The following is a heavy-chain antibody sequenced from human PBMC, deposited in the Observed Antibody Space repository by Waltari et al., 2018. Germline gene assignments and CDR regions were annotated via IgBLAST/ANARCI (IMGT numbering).Heavy chain of an antibody. J-gene: IGHJ2*01. CDR3: ARDGYCSGGSCYSVSRGWYFDL. D-gene: IGHD2-15*01. CDR1: GFTVSSNY. Sequence: EVQLVESGGGLIQPGGSLRLSCAASGFTVSSNYMNWVRQAPGKGLEWVSVIYSDGSTNYEDSVKGRCTISRDKSKNTLYLQMNSLRVEDTAVYYCARDGYCSGGSCYSVSRGWYFDLWGRGTLVTVSS. V-gene: IGHV3-53*01. CDR2: IYSDGST.